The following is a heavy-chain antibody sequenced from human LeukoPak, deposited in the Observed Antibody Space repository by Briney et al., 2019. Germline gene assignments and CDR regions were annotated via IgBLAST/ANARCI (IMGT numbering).Heavy chain of an antibody. Sequence: SETLSLTCTVSGGSISSYYWSWIRQPPGKGLEWIGYIYYSGSTNYNPSLRSRVTISVDTSKNQFSLKLSSVTAADTAVYYCARDFEEYYYDSSGSRGFDYWGQGTLVTVSS. D-gene: IGHD3-22*01. CDR3: ARDFEEYYYDSSGSRGFDY. CDR1: GGSISSYY. CDR2: IYYSGST. J-gene: IGHJ4*02. V-gene: IGHV4-59*01.